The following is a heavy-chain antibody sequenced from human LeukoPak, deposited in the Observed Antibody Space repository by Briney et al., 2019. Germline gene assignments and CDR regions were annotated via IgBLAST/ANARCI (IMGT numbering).Heavy chain of an antibody. CDR1: GFTFSSYA. D-gene: IGHD3-22*01. Sequence: QAGGSLRLSCAASGFTFSSYAMHWIRQAPGKGLEYVAAISSNGGSTYYANSVKNRFTISRDNSKNTLYLQMGSLRAEDMAVYYCARVTPHYYEPNYYYGMDVGGQGTTVSVSS. V-gene: IGHV3-64*01. CDR3: ARVTPHYYEPNYYYGMDV. J-gene: IGHJ6*01. CDR2: ISSNGGST.